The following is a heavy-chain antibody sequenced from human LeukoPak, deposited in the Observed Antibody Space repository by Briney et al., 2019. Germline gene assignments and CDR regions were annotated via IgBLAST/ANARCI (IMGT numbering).Heavy chain of an antibody. CDR2: INPSGGST. Sequence: ASVKVSCKASGYTFTSYYMHWVRQAPGQGLEWMGIINPSGGSTSYAQKFQGRVTMTRDTSTSTVYMELSSLRCEDTAVYYCARGYCRGGSCYDWFDPWGQGTLVTVSS. CDR1: GYTFTSYY. CDR3: ARGYCRGGSCYDWFDP. J-gene: IGHJ5*02. D-gene: IGHD2-15*01. V-gene: IGHV1-46*01.